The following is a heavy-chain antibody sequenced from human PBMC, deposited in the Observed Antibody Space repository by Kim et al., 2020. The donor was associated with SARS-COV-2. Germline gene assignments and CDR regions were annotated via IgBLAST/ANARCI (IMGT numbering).Heavy chain of an antibody. D-gene: IGHD5-12*01. Sequence: SETLSLTCTVSGGSISSGGYYWSWIRQHPGKGLEWIGYIYYSGSTYYNPSLKSRVTISVDTSKNQFSLKLSSVTAADTAVYYCARCYSGYDLRFDYWGQGTLVTVSS. V-gene: IGHV4-31*03. CDR3: ARCYSGYDLRFDY. CDR1: GGSISSGGYY. CDR2: IYYSGST. J-gene: IGHJ4*02.